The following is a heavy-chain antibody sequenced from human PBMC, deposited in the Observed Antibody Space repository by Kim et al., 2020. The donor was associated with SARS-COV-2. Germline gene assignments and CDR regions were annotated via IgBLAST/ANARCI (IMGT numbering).Heavy chain of an antibody. D-gene: IGHD3-22*01. CDR3: ARIRYGDYYDSSGYETFFDY. Sequence: SGPTLVNPTQTLTLTCTFSGFSLSTSGMCVSWIRQPPGKALEWLARIDWDDDKYYSTSLKTRLTISKDTSKNQVVLTMTNMDPVDTATYYCARIRYGDYYDSSGYETFFDYWGQGTLVTVSS. CDR1: GFSLSTSGMC. J-gene: IGHJ4*02. CDR2: IDWDDDK. V-gene: IGHV2-70*11.